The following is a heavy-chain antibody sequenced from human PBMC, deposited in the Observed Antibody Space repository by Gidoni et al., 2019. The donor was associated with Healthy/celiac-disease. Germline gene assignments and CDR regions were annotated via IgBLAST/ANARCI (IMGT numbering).Heavy chain of an antibody. V-gene: IGHV4-34*01. CDR1: GGSFSGYY. J-gene: IGHJ4*02. CDR3: ARGRVTMIVVVAPVFDY. D-gene: IGHD3-22*01. Sequence: QVQLQQWGAGLLKPSETLSLTCAVYGGSFSGYYWSWIRQPPGKGLEWIGEINHSGSTNYNPSLKSRVTISVDTSKNQFSLKLSSVTAADTAVYYCARGRVTMIVVVAPVFDYWGQGTLVTVSS. CDR2: INHSGST.